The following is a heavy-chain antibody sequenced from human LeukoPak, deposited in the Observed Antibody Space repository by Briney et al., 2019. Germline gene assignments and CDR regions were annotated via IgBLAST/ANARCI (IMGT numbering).Heavy chain of an antibody. CDR3: ASLIAVAGNGPGFDY. CDR2: ISSSSSYI. Sequence: GGSLRLSCAASGFTFSSYSMNWVRQAPGKGLEWVSSISSSSSYIYYADSVKGRFTISRDNAKNSLYLQMNSLRAEDTAVYYCASLIAVAGNGPGFDYWGQGTLVIVSS. D-gene: IGHD6-19*01. V-gene: IGHV3-21*01. J-gene: IGHJ4*02. CDR1: GFTFSSYS.